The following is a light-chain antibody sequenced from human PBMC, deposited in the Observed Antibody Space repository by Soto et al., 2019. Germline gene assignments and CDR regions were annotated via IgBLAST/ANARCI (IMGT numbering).Light chain of an antibody. CDR3: SSYAGSTPYV. CDR1: SSDVGGYNY. CDR2: EVS. Sequence: QSALTQPPSASGSPGQSVTISCTGTSSDVGGYNYVSWYQQHPRKAPKLMIYEVSKRPSGVPDRFSGSKSGNTASLTVSGLQAEDEADYYCSSYAGSTPYVFGAGTKLTVL. J-gene: IGLJ1*01. V-gene: IGLV2-8*01.